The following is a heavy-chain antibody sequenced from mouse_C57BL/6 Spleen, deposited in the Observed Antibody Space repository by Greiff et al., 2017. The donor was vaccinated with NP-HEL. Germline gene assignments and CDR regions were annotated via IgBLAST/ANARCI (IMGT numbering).Heavy chain of an antibody. CDR2: IYPSDSET. V-gene: IGHV1-61*01. J-gene: IGHJ4*01. D-gene: IGHD1-1*01. Sequence: QVQLQQPGAELVRPGSSVKLSCKASGYTFTSYWMDWVKQRPGQGLEWIGNIYPSDSETHYNQKFKDKATLSVDKSSITAYMQLSSLTSEDSAVYYCARGPTTVVDYAMDYWGQGTSVTVSS. CDR1: GYTFTSYW. CDR3: ARGPTTVVDYAMDY.